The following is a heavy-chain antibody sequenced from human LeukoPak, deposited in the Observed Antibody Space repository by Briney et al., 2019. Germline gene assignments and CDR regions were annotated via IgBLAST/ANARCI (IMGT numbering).Heavy chain of an antibody. CDR2: ISPYNDDT. Sequence: ASVKVSCKASGYTFTSYGINWVRQAPGQGLEWMGWISPYNDDTNYAQKFQGRVTMTTDTSTTTAYMELRSLRSDDTAVYYCARGGRDYYGMAVWGHGTTVTVS. CDR3: ARGGRDYYGMAV. V-gene: IGHV1-18*01. CDR1: GYTFTSYG. D-gene: IGHD5-12*01. J-gene: IGHJ6*02.